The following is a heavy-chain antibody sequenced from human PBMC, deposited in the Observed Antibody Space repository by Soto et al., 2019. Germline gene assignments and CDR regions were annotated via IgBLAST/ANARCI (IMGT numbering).Heavy chain of an antibody. Sequence: QITLKESGPTLVKPTQTLTLTCTFSGFSLSTTGKSVAWIRQPPGKALEWLAVIYWDDDKRYSPSLNTRLTIAKDTSKNQVDLKLTNLAPSDPGTYYCAHSRGDGDYFPYWGQGTLVSVSS. CDR2: IYWDDDK. CDR3: AHSRGDGDYFPY. V-gene: IGHV2-5*02. D-gene: IGHD3-16*01. J-gene: IGHJ4*02. CDR1: GFSLSTTGKS.